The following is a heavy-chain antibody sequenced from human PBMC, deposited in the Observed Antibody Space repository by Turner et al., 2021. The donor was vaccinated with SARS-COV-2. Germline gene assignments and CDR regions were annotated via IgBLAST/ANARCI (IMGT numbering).Heavy chain of an antibody. CDR1: GFTFRNYA. CDR3: TKRGDYYYYGMDV. J-gene: IGHJ6*02. CDR2: SSGTDDST. Sequence: VQLLESGGGLVQPGRSLRLSCAASGFTFRNYAMSWVRQAPGKGLEWVSSSSGTDDSTFYADSVKGRFTISRDTSKNTLYLQMNSLRAEDTALYYCTKRGDYYYYGMDVWGHGTTVTVSS. V-gene: IGHV3-23*01. D-gene: IGHD3-16*01.